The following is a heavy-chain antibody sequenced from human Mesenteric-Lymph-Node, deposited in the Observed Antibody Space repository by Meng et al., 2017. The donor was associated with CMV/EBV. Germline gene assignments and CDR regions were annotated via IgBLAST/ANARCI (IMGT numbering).Heavy chain of an antibody. Sequence: SLKISCAASGFTFDDYAMHWVRQAPGKGLEWVSGISWNSGSIGYADSVKGRFTISRDNAKNSLYLQMNSLRAEDTALYYCAKDILWSGVRSAFDYWGQGMLVTVSS. CDR2: ISWNSGSI. CDR3: AKDILWSGVRSAFDY. V-gene: IGHV3-9*01. D-gene: IGHD3-3*01. J-gene: IGHJ4*02. CDR1: GFTFDDYA.